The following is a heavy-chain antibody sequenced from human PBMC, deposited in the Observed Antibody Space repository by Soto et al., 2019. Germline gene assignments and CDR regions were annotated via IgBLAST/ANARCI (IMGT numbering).Heavy chain of an antibody. CDR2: VSYDGSNE. V-gene: IGHV3-30*18. Sequence: QVHLVESGGGVVQPGRSLRLSCAASGFAFSTSGMHWVRQAPGKGLEWVAVVSYDGSNEDYADSVKGRFTISRDNSKKTLYLQMNSLRIEDTAVYHCVKPAFSSSLFFDSWGQGALVSVSS. CDR1: GFAFSTSG. D-gene: IGHD6-13*01. CDR3: VKPAFSSSLFFDS. J-gene: IGHJ4*02.